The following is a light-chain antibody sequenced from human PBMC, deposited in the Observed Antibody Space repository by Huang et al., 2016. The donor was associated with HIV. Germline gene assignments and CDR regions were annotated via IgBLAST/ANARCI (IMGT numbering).Light chain of an antibody. Sequence: DIQMTQSPSSLSASVGDRVTITCRASQTINSYLHWSRQKPGKAPQLLIYAASNLQSGVPSRFSGGGSGTDFTLTISSLQPEDFATYYCQQTYSSPRTFGQGTKVDIK. CDR2: AAS. J-gene: IGKJ1*01. CDR1: QTINSY. V-gene: IGKV1-39*01. CDR3: QQTYSSPRT.